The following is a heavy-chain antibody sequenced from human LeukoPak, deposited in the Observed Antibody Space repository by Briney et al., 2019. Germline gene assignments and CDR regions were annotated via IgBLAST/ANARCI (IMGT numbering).Heavy chain of an antibody. V-gene: IGHV3-30*18. CDR1: GFTFSSYT. CDR2: ISYDGSNK. Sequence: GGSLRLSCAASGFTFSSYTMNWVRQAPGKGLEWVAVISYDGSNKYYADSVKGRFTISRDNSKNTLYLEMNSLRTEDTAVYYCAKGGLQTRNWYFALWGRGTLVTVSS. J-gene: IGHJ2*01. CDR3: AKGGLQTRNWYFAL. D-gene: IGHD5-18*01.